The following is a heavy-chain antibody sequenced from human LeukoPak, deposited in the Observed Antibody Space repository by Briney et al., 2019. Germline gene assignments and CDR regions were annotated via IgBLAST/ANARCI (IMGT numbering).Heavy chain of an antibody. CDR1: GGSFSGYY. D-gene: IGHD6-19*01. V-gene: IGHV4-34*01. CDR2: INHSGST. J-gene: IGHJ5*02. CDR3: ARGRAVAANGSWFDP. Sequence: SETLSPTCAVSGGSFSGYYWSWIRQPPGKGLEWIGEINHSGSTNYNPSLKSRVTISVDTSKNQFSLKLSSVTAADTAVYYCARGRAVAANGSWFDPWGQGTLVTVSS.